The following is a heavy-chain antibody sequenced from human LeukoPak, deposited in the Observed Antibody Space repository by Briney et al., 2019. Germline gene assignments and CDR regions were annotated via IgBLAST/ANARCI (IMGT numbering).Heavy chain of an antibody. Sequence: PSETLSLTCTVSGGSISSSSYYWGWIRQPPGKGLEWIGSIYYSGSTNYNPSLKSRVTISVDTSKNQFSLKLSSVTAADTAVYYCARDNKGYSSGWYRNWFDPWGQGTLVTVSS. CDR1: GGSISSSSYY. CDR2: IYYSGST. J-gene: IGHJ5*02. CDR3: ARDNKGYSSGWYRNWFDP. V-gene: IGHV4-39*07. D-gene: IGHD6-19*01.